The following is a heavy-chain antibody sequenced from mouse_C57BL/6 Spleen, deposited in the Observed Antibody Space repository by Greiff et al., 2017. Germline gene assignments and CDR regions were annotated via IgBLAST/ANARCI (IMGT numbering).Heavy chain of an antibody. V-gene: IGHV5-17*01. D-gene: IGHD1-1*01. Sequence: EVMLVESGGGLVKPGGSLKLSCAASGFTFSDYGMHWVRQAPEKGLEWVAYISSGSSTIYYADTVKGRFTISRDNAKNTLFLQMTSLRSEDTAMYYCARREDYGSSYNYYAMDYWGQGTSVTVSS. CDR2: ISSGSSTI. CDR3: ARREDYGSSYNYYAMDY. CDR1: GFTFSDYG. J-gene: IGHJ4*01.